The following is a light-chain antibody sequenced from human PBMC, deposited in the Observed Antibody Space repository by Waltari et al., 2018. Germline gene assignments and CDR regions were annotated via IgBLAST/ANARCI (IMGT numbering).Light chain of an antibody. V-gene: IGKV3-20*01. CDR2: HAS. CDR3: QKYERLPAT. J-gene: IGKJ1*01. CDR1: QSVGTY. Sequence: EVVLTQSPGTLSLSPGERATLSSRASQSVGTYLVWYQQKPGQAPRLRIYHASTRATGIPDRCSGSGSGTDFSRTISRLEPEDFAVYYCQKYERLPATFGQGTKVEIE.